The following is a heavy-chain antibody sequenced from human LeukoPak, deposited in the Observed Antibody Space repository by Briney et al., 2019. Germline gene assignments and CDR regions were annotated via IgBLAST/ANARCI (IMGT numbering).Heavy chain of an antibody. V-gene: IGHV4-59*01. Sequence: SETLSLTCTVSGGSMSSYYWNRIRQPPGKGLEWIGYIYYSGSTNYNPSLKSRVTISVDTSKNQFSLKLSSVTAADTAVYYCARVPKPGKQYWYFDLWGRGTLVTVSS. CDR3: ARVPKPGKQYWYFDL. CDR2: IYYSGST. CDR1: GGSMSSYY. J-gene: IGHJ2*01. D-gene: IGHD3-10*01.